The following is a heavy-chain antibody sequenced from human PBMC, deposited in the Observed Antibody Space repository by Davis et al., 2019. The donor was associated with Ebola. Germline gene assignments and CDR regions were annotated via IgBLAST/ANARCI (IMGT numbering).Heavy chain of an antibody. J-gene: IGHJ4*02. CDR2: MNPNSGNT. V-gene: IGHV1-8*01. CDR1: GYTFTSHD. CDR3: ARRLGVSMDTRHDY. D-gene: IGHD5-18*01. Sequence: ASVTVSCKASGYTFTSHDINWVRQATGQGLEWMGWMNPNSGNTGYAQNFQGRVTMTRNTSISTAYMELSSLRSEDTAVYYCARRLGVSMDTRHDYWGQGTLVTVSS.